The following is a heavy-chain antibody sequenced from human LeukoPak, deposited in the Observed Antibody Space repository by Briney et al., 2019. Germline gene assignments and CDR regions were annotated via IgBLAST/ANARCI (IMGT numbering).Heavy chain of an antibody. Sequence: ASVTVSCKASGYTFTSYYMHWVRQAPGQGLEWMGIINPSGGSTSYAQKFQGRVTMTRDTPTSTVYMELSSLRSEDTAVYYCARADYDYVWGSYRYNWFDPWGQGTLVTVSS. V-gene: IGHV1-46*01. D-gene: IGHD3-16*02. CDR1: GYTFTSYY. CDR2: INPSGGST. J-gene: IGHJ5*02. CDR3: ARADYDYVWGSYRYNWFDP.